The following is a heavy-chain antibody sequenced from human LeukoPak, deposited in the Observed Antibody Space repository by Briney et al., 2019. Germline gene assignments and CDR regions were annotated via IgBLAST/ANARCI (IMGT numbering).Heavy chain of an antibody. J-gene: IGHJ5*02. CDR3: ARSTVTKRDRKEARNWFDP. V-gene: IGHV3-30*04. CDR1: GFTFSTYA. Sequence: GGSLRLSCAASGFTFSTYAMHWVRQAPGKGLEWVAVIPYDGSNKYYADSVKGRFTISRDNSKNTLYLQMNSLRAEDTAVYYCARSTVTKRDRKEARNWFDPWGQGTLVTVSS. D-gene: IGHD4-11*01. CDR2: IPYDGSNK.